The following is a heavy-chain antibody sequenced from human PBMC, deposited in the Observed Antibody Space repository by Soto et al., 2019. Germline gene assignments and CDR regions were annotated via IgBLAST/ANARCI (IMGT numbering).Heavy chain of an antibody. CDR3: VRTSMVVAAATREDY. Sequence: EVQLVESGGGLVQPGGSLRLSCAASGFTFSSYWMHWVRQAPGKGLVWVSRINSDGSSTSSADSVKGRFTISRDNAKNTLYVQMNSLRAEDTAVYYCVRTSMVVAAATREDYWGEGTLVTVSS. D-gene: IGHD2-15*01. V-gene: IGHV3-74*01. CDR1: GFTFSSYW. CDR2: INSDGSST. J-gene: IGHJ4*02.